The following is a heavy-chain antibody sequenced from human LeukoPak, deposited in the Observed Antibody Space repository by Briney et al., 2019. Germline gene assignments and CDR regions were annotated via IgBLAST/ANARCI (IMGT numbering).Heavy chain of an antibody. V-gene: IGHV5-51*01. CDR2: IYPADSDI. CDR3: ATQRGFCGSTSCFSDY. Sequence: GESLKISCKSSGYSFTNNWIGWVRQMPGKGLEWMGIIYPADSDIRYSPSFRGQVTISADKSISTAFLQLSSLKASDTAMYYCATQRGFCGSTSCFSDYWGQGTLVTVSS. J-gene: IGHJ4*02. D-gene: IGHD2-2*01. CDR1: GYSFTNNW.